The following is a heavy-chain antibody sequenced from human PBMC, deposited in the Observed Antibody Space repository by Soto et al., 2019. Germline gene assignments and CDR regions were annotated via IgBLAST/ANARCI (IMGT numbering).Heavy chain of an antibody. Sequence: GGSLRLSCAASGFTFSNYGMHWVRQAPGKGLEWVAVISYDGSNIYYGDSLKGRVTISRDNSKNTLFLQVNSLRAEDTAVYYCAQGAALWRIAVAHLEYWGQGTLVTVSS. CDR2: ISYDGSNI. CDR1: GFTFSNYG. V-gene: IGHV3-30*18. J-gene: IGHJ4*02. CDR3: AQGAALWRIAVAHLEY. D-gene: IGHD6-19*01.